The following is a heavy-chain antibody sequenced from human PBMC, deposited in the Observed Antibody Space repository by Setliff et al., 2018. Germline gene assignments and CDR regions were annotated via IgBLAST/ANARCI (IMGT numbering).Heavy chain of an antibody. CDR2: IYYSGKT. V-gene: IGHV4-34*01. D-gene: IGHD3-3*01. Sequence: KTSETLSLTCAVYSGSFSGYFWSWIRQPPGKGLEWIGSIYYSGKTYYNTSLESRLTISVDTSKNQFSLKLSSVTAADTAVYYCARMSGFLYMDVWGKGTTVTVSS. CDR3: ARMSGFLYMDV. CDR1: SGSFSGYF. J-gene: IGHJ6*03.